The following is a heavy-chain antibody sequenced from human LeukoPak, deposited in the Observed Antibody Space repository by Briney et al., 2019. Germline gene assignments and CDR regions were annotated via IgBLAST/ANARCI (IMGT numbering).Heavy chain of an antibody. CDR1: GFTFSSYW. CDR3: AIPTASYYGMDV. V-gene: IGHV3-74*01. J-gene: IGHJ6*02. Sequence: PGGSLSFYGAASGFTFSSYWMHWVRQAPGKGLVWVSRINSDGSSTSYADSVKGRFTISRDNAKNTLYLQMNSLRAEDTAVYYCAIPTASYYGMDVWGQGTTVTVSS. CDR2: INSDGSST. D-gene: IGHD1-26*01.